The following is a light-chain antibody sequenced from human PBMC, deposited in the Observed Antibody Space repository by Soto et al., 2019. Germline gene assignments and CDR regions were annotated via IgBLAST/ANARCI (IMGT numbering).Light chain of an antibody. CDR1: QSVSGSY. V-gene: IGKV3-20*01. Sequence: EIVLTQSPGTLSLSPGERATLSCRASQSVSGSYLAWYQQKPGQAPRLLIYDASSRATGIPDRFSGSGSGTDFTLTISRLEPEDFAVYYCQQYGSSPLYSFGQGTNLEIK. CDR2: DAS. CDR3: QQYGSSPLYS. J-gene: IGKJ2*03.